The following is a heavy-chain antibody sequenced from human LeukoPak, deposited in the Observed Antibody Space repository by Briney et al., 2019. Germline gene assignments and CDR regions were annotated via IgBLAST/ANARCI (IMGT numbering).Heavy chain of an antibody. CDR1: GFTFDDYG. CDR2: INWNGGST. J-gene: IGHJ3*02. V-gene: IGHV3-20*01. Sequence: GGSLRLSCAASGFTFDDYGMSWVRQAPGKGLEWVSGINWNGGSTGYADSVKGRFTISRDNAKNSLYLQMNSLRAEDTALYHCARDRISRSSWPHDAFDIWGQGTMVTVSS. CDR3: ARDRISRSSWPHDAFDI. D-gene: IGHD6-13*01.